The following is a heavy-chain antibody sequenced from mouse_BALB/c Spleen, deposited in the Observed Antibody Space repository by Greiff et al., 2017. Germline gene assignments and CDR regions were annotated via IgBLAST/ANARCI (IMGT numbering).Heavy chain of an antibody. CDR2: IDPENGDT. CDR1: GFNIKDYY. J-gene: IGHJ4*01. D-gene: IGHD2-1*01. Sequence: VQLQQSGAELVRSGASVKSSCTASGFNIKDYYMHWVKQRPEQGLEWIGWIDPENGDTEYAPKFQGKATMTADTSSNTAYLQLSSLTSEDTAVYYCGNYDYAMDYWGQGTSVTVSS. CDR3: GNYDYAMDY. V-gene: IGHV14-4*02.